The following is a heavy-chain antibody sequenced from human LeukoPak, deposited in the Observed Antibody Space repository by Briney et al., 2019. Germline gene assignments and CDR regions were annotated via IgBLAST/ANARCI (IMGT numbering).Heavy chain of an antibody. J-gene: IGHJ4*02. D-gene: IGHD3-10*01. Sequence: GGSLRLSCAASGFTFSSYSMNWVRQAPGKGLEWVSYISSSSGTIYYADSVKGRFTISRDNAKNSLYLQMNSLRAEDTAVYYCARFEYYYGSGSHDYWGQGTLVTVSS. V-gene: IGHV3-48*01. CDR3: ARFEYYYGSGSHDY. CDR2: ISSSSGTI. CDR1: GFTFSSYS.